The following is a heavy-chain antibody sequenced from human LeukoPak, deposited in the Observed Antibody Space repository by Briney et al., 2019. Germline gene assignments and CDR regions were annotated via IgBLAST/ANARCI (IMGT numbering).Heavy chain of an antibody. V-gene: IGHV3-64*01. D-gene: IGHD2-15*01. Sequence: GGSLRLSCAASGFTFSSYAMHWVRQAPGKGLEYVSAISSNGGSTYYANSVKGRFTISGDNSKNTLYLQMGSLRAEDMAVYYCARDSGEYCSGGSCYHFDYWGQGTLVTVSS. CDR2: ISSNGGST. CDR3: ARDSGEYCSGGSCYHFDY. J-gene: IGHJ4*02. CDR1: GFTFSSYA.